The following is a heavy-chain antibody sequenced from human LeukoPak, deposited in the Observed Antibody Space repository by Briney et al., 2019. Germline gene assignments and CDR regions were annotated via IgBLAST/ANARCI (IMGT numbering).Heavy chain of an antibody. J-gene: IGHJ3*02. V-gene: IGHV1-46*01. CDR3: ARERITMIAQPTNDAFDI. D-gene: IGHD3-22*01. CDR2: INPSGGST. Sequence: ASVKVSCKASGYTFTGYYMHWVRQAPGQGLEWMGIINPSGGSTSYAQKFQGRVTMTRDMSTSTVYMELSSLRSEDTAVYYCARERITMIAQPTNDAFDIWGQGTMVTVSS. CDR1: GYTFTGYY.